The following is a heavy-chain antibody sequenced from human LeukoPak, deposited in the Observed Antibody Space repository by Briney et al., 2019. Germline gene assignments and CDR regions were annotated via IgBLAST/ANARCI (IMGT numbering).Heavy chain of an antibody. CDR1: GGSFSGYY. CDR3: ARGIVLVPAAKEYFDL. J-gene: IGHJ2*01. CDR2: INHSGST. V-gene: IGHV4-34*01. D-gene: IGHD2-2*01. Sequence: KPSETLSLTCAVYGGSFSGYYWSWIRQPPGKGLEWIGEINHSGSTNYNPSLKSRVTISVDTSKNQFSLKLSSVTAADTSVCYCARGIVLVPAAKEYFDLWGRGTLVTVSS.